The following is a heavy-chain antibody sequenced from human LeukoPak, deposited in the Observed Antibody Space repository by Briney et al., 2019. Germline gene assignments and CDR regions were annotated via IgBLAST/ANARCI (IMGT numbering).Heavy chain of an antibody. D-gene: IGHD3-9*01. CDR3: ARGHYDVLAASYKWTPDY. V-gene: IGHV3-21*01. CDR2: ITSGGDYI. Sequence: GGSLRLSCAASGFTFNTFNMNWVRQAPGKGLEWVSSITSGGDYIYYADSVKGRFTTSRDNAKNSLSLQLNSLRVEDTAVYYRARGHYDVLAASYKWTPDYWGQGTLVTVSS. J-gene: IGHJ4*02. CDR1: GFTFNTFN.